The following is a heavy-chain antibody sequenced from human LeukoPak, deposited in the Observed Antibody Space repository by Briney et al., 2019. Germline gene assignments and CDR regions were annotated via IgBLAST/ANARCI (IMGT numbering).Heavy chain of an antibody. CDR3: GKDHTYNDYFGVYV. Sequence: PGGSLRLSCAASGFTFDDYAMHWVRQAPGKGLEWVSGISWNSGSIGYADSVKSRFTISRDNAKNSLYLQMNSLRAEDTALYYCGKDHTYNDYFGVYVWGQGTTVTVSS. CDR2: ISWNSGSI. J-gene: IGHJ6*02. D-gene: IGHD1-14*01. CDR1: GFTFDDYA. V-gene: IGHV3-9*01.